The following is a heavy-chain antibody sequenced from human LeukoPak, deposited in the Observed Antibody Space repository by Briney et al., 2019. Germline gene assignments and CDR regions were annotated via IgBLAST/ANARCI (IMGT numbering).Heavy chain of an antibody. J-gene: IGHJ4*02. CDR1: GFTFSSYS. V-gene: IGHV3-48*01. CDR2: ISSSSTI. Sequence: GGSLRLSCAASGFTFSSYSMNWVRQAPGKGLEWVSYISSSSTIYYADSVKGRFTISRDNAKNSLYLQMNSLRAEGTAVYYCARDLHSYGYWGQGTLVTVSS. CDR3: ARDLHSYGY. D-gene: IGHD5-18*01.